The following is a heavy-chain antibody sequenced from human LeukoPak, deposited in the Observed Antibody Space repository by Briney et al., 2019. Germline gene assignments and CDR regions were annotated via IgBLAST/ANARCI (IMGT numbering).Heavy chain of an antibody. V-gene: IGHV4-34*01. D-gene: IGHD1-7*01. CDR1: GGSFSGYY. CDR2: INHSGST. Sequence: SETLYLTCAVYGGSFSGYYWSWIRQPPGKGLEWIGEINHSGSTSYNPSLKSRVTISVDTSKNQFSLKLSSVTAADTAVYYCAEGSITGTTGAAFDIWGQGTMVTVSS. J-gene: IGHJ3*02. CDR3: AEGSITGTTGAAFDI.